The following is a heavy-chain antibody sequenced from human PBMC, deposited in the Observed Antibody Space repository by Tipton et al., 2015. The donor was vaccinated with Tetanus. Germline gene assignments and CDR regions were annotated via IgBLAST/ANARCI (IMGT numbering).Heavy chain of an antibody. CDR1: GGSIYSYY. D-gene: IGHD2-15*01. V-gene: IGHV4-59*01. Sequence: TLSLTCTVSGGSIYSYYWSWIRQPPGKGLEWIGYIYYRGNTNYNPSLKKRVTISVDTSKNQFSLKLNSVTAADTAVYYCARVEEGYCSGGTCYFADWGRGTLVTVSS. J-gene: IGHJ4*02. CDR3: ARVEEGYCSGGTCYFAD. CDR2: IYYRGNT.